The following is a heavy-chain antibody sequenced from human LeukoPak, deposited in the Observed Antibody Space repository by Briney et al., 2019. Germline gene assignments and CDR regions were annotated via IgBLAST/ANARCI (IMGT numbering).Heavy chain of an antibody. Sequence: PGGCLRLSCSASGFTFSTYSMTWVRQAPGKGLQWVSAISGSGGDTYYADSVKGRFTISRDNSKNTMYLQMNSLRVEDTAVYYCAKDLGGEGGSGFPGYWGQGTLVTVSP. CDR3: AKDLGGEGGSGFPGY. V-gene: IGHV3-23*01. CDR1: GFTFSTYS. CDR2: ISGSGGDT. D-gene: IGHD3-10*01. J-gene: IGHJ4*02.